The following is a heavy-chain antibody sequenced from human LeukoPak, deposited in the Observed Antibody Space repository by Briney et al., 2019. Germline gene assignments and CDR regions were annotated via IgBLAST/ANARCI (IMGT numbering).Heavy chain of an antibody. CDR3: ARGGGMVETEEYFQH. V-gene: IGHV1-69*13. J-gene: IGHJ1*01. CDR2: IIPIFGAA. Sequence: GASVKVSCKASGGTFSSYAISWVRQAPGQGLEWMGGIIPIFGAANYAQKFQGRVTITADESTSTAYMELSSLRSEDTAVYYCARGGGMVETEEYFQHWGQGTLVTVSS. D-gene: IGHD4-23*01. CDR1: GGTFSSYA.